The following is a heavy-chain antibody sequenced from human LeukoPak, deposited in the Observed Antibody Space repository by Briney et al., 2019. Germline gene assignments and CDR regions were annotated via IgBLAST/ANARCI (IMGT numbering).Heavy chain of an antibody. Sequence: SETLSLTCVVYGGSFSGYYWSWIRQPPGKGLEWIGEVNYSGSTNYNPSLKSRVTISVDTSKNQFSLKLSSVTAADTAVYYCARGRTVRGVIKFYYYMDVWGKGTTVTVSS. D-gene: IGHD3-10*01. CDR2: VNYSGST. J-gene: IGHJ6*03. V-gene: IGHV4-34*01. CDR3: ARGRTVRGVIKFYYYMDV. CDR1: GGSFSGYY.